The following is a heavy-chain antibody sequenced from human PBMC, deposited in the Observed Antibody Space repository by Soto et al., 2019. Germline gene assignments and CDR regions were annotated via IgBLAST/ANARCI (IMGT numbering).Heavy chain of an antibody. CDR3: ARDLYPQSWNPSYTWFDT. J-gene: IGHJ5*02. CDR1: GYTFTSYG. CDR2: ISAYNGNT. D-gene: IGHD1-1*01. Sequence: ASVKVSCKASGYTFTSYGISWVRQAPGQGLEWMGWISAYNGNTNYAQKLQGRVTMTTDTSTSTAYMELRSLRSDDTAVYYCARDLYPQSWNPSYTWFDTWGQGTVVPVSS. V-gene: IGHV1-18*01.